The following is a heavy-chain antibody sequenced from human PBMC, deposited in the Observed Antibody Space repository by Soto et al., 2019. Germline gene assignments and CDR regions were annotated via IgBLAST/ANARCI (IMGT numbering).Heavy chain of an antibody. Sequence: SETVSLTCTVSGGSISSYYWSWVRQPPGKGLEWIGYIYYSGSTNYNPSLKSRVTISVDTSKNQFSLKLSSVTAADTAVYYCARRYGSGLDYWGQGTLVTVSS. J-gene: IGHJ4*02. D-gene: IGHD3-10*01. V-gene: IGHV4-59*08. CDR1: GGSISSYY. CDR3: ARRYGSGLDY. CDR2: IYYSGST.